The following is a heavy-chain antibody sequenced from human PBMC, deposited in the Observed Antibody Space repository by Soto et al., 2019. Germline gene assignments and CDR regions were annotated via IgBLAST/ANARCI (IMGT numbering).Heavy chain of an antibody. CDR3: AKPASMTIRDGFDH. V-gene: IGHV3-23*01. CDR2: ISGSGSNP. D-gene: IGHD4-17*01. Sequence: EVQVLESGGGLVQPGGSLRLSCAASGFTFSSYAMGWVRQAPGQGLEWVSAISGSGSNPYYADSVKGRFTISRDNSKNSLYLQMNSLRAEDTALYYCAKPASMTIRDGFDHWGQGTLVTVPS. J-gene: IGHJ4*02. CDR1: GFTFSSYA.